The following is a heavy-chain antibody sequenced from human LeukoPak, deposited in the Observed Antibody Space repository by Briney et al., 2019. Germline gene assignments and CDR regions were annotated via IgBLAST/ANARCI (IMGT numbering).Heavy chain of an antibody. J-gene: IGHJ6*03. D-gene: IGHD3-22*01. V-gene: IGHV4-4*07. CDR1: GGSISSYY. Sequence: SETLSLTCTVSGGSISSYYWSWIRQPAGKGLEWIGRIYISGTTNYNPSLKSRVTMSVDTSKNQFSLKLSSVTAADTAVYYCARAPSRDYDSRYYYYMDVWGKGTTVTVSS. CDR2: IYISGTT. CDR3: ARAPSRDYDSRYYYYMDV.